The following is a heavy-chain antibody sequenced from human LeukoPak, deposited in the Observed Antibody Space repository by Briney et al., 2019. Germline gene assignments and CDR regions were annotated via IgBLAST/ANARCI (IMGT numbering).Heavy chain of an antibody. CDR1: GGSISSGDYY. V-gene: IGHV4-31*03. CDR2: IYYSGST. J-gene: IGHJ4*02. Sequence: SSETLSLTCTVSGGSISSGDYYWSWIRQHPGKGLEWIGYIYYSGSTYYNPSLKSRVTISVDTSKNQFSLKLSSVTAADTAVYYCARMKGSYSRDGYIPNGQIDYWGQGTLVTVSS. CDR3: ARMKGSYSRDGYIPNGQIDY. D-gene: IGHD5-24*01.